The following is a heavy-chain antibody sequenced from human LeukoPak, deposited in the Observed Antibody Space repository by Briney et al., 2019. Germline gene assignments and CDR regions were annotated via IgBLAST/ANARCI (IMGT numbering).Heavy chain of an antibody. CDR2: IIPILGIA. Sequence: SVKVSCKASGGTFSSYAISWVRQAPGQGLEWMGRIIPILGIANYAQKFQGRVTITADKSTSTAYMELSSLRSEDTAVYYCATSESGSSWSGVDYWGQGTLVTVSS. V-gene: IGHV1-69*04. CDR3: ATSESGSSWSGVDY. J-gene: IGHJ4*02. CDR1: GGTFSSYA. D-gene: IGHD6-13*01.